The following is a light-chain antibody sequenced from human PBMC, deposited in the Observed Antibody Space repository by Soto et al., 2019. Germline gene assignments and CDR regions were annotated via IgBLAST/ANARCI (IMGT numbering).Light chain of an antibody. CDR3: QQHDILPIT. CDR2: GAS. CDR1: QNLSRYF. Sequence: EVVLTQSHGTLCFWPAVGATMXLKLSQNLSRYFLAWYQHKPGQAPRLLSSGASRRATGIPDRFSGAGSGTDFTLTISRLEPEDFALYYCQQHDILPITLGQGTRLEI. J-gene: IGKJ5*01. V-gene: IGKV3-20*01.